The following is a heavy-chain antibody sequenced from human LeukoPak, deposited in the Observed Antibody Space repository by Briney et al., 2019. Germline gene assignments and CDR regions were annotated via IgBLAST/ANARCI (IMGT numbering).Heavy chain of an antibody. CDR1: GGSFSGYY. CDR3: ARGTRYFDL. Sequence: SETLSLTRAVYGGSFSGYYWSWIRQPPGKGLEWIGEINHSGSTNYNPSLKSRVTISVDTSKNQFSLKLSSVTAADTAVYYCARGTRYFDLWGRGTLVTVSS. CDR2: INHSGST. J-gene: IGHJ2*01. V-gene: IGHV4-34*01.